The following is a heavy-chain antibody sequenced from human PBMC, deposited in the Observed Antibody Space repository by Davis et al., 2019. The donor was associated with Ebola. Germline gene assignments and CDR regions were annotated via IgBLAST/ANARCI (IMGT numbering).Heavy chain of an antibody. Sequence: ASVKVSCKASGYTFTGYYMHWVRQAPGQGLEWMGWINPNSGGTNYAQKFQGRVTMTRNTSISTAYMELSSLRSEDTAVYYCARGLSYCSGGSCSDFDYWGQGTLVTVSS. V-gene: IGHV1-2*02. CDR1: GYTFTGYY. CDR3: ARGLSYCSGGSCSDFDY. D-gene: IGHD2-15*01. J-gene: IGHJ4*02. CDR2: INPNSGGT.